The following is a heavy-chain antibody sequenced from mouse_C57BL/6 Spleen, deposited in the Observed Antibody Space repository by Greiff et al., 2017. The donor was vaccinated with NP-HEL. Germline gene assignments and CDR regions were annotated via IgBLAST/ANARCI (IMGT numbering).Heavy chain of an antibody. CDR3: ARRNWDYYFDY. V-gene: IGHV1-81*01. CDR2: IYPRSGNT. D-gene: IGHD4-1*01. CDR1: GYTFTSYG. J-gene: IGHJ2*01. Sequence: LVESGAELARPGASVKLSCKASGYTFTSYGISWVKQRTGQGLEWIGEIYPRSGNTYYNEKFKGKATLTADKSSSTAYMELRSLTSEDSAVYFCARRNWDYYFDYWGQGTTLTVSS.